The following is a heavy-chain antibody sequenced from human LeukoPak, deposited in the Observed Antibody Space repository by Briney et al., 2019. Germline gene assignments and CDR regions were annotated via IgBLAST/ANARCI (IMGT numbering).Heavy chain of an antibody. CDR1: GFTFSSYS. V-gene: IGHV3-23*01. CDR2: ISGSGGRI. CDR3: AKNPRLEGWIYFDS. D-gene: IGHD1-1*01. Sequence: GGSLRLSCAASGFTFSSYSMSWVRQAPGRGLEWVSSISGSGGRIDYADSVKGRFTISRDNYKNTLSLQMNSLTAEDTAVYYCAKNPRLEGWIYFDSWGQGILVTVSS. J-gene: IGHJ4*02.